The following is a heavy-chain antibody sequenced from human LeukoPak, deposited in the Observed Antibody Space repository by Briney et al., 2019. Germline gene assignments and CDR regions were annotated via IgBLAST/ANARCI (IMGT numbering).Heavy chain of an antibody. CDR2: IIPILGIA. Sequence: ASVKVSCKASGGTFSSYTISWVRQAPGQGLEWMGRIIPILGIANYAQKFQGRVTITADKSTSTAYMELSGLRSEDTAVYYCAGRHARRGFDDYWGQGTLVTVSS. D-gene: IGHD3-10*01. J-gene: IGHJ4*02. V-gene: IGHV1-69*02. CDR1: GGTFSSYT. CDR3: AGRHARRGFDDY.